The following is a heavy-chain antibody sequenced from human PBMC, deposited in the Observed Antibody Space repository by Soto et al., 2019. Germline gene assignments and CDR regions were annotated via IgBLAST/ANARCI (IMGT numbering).Heavy chain of an antibody. Sequence: QLQLEESGPGLVKPSETLSLTCTVSGDSISSSNSHWGWTRQPPGKGLEYIGSVYYGGAIFYSGNIYYHPSLKSRVTISVDTSKNQFSLRLSSVTAADTGVYYCVRYDRINMKPYSPEGFHIWGQGTMVTVSS. CDR1: GDSISSSNSH. D-gene: IGHD3-3*02. CDR3: VRYDRINMKPYSPEGFHI. V-gene: IGHV4-39*01. J-gene: IGHJ3*02. CDR2: IFYSGNI.